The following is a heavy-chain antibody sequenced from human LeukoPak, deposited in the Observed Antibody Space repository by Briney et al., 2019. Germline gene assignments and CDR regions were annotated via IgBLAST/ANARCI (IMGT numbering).Heavy chain of an antibody. CDR3: ALQLWLTAFDY. V-gene: IGHV4-34*01. CDR1: GGSFSGYY. D-gene: IGHD5-18*01. Sequence: SETLSLTCAVYGGSFSGYYWSWIRQPPGKGLEWIGEINHSGSTNYNPSLKSRVTISVDTSKNQFSLKLSSVTAADTAVYYRALQLWLTAFDYWGQGTLVTVSS. J-gene: IGHJ4*02. CDR2: INHSGST.